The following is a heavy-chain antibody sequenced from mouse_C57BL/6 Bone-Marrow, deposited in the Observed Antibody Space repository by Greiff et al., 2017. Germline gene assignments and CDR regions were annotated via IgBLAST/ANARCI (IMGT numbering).Heavy chain of an antibody. V-gene: IGHV14-4*01. J-gene: IGHJ2*01. CDR3: TTGLYYGSSYVGY. CDR1: GFTIKDDY. CDR2: IDPENGDT. Sequence: EVQLQQSGAELVRPGASVKLSCTASGFTIKDDYMHWVKQRPEQGLEWIGWIDPENGDTEYASKFQGKATITADTSSNTAYLQLSSLTSEDTAVYYCTTGLYYGSSYVGYWGQGTTLTVSS. D-gene: IGHD1-1*01.